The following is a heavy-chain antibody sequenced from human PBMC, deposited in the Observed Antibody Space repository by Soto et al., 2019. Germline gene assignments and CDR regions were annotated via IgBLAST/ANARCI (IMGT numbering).Heavy chain of an antibody. Sequence: PSQTLSLTCAISGDSVSSNSAAWNWIRQSPSRGLEWLGRTYYRSKWYNDYAVSVKSRITINPDTSKNQFSLQLNSVTPEDTAVYYCAGPARYYDSSGYYSNWFDPWGQGTLVTVS. CDR2: TYYRSKWYN. D-gene: IGHD3-22*01. V-gene: IGHV6-1*01. CDR1: GDSVSSNSAA. J-gene: IGHJ5*02. CDR3: AGPARYYDSSGYYSNWFDP.